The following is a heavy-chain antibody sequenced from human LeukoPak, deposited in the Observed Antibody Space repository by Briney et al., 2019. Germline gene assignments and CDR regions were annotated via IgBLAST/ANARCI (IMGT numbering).Heavy chain of an antibody. D-gene: IGHD2-2*01. CDR1: GGSTSSYY. CDR3: SGDSSRTIDY. J-gene: IGHJ4*02. Sequence: SETLSLTCTVSGGSTSSYYWSWIRQPAGKGLEWIGRIYNSGSTNYNPSLKSRVTMSIDTSNDQFSLKLTSVTAAATAMYYCSGDSSRTIDYWGQGALVAVSS. V-gene: IGHV4-4*07. CDR2: IYNSGST.